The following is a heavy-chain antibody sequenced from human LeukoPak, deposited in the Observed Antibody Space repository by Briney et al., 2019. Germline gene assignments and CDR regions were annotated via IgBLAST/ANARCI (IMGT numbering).Heavy chain of an antibody. D-gene: IGHD3-16*02. Sequence: SETLSLTCTVSGGSISSSSYYWGWIRQPPGKGLEWIGSIYYSGSTYYNPSLKSRVTISVDTSKNQFSLKLSSVTAADTAAYHCARENKIMITFGGVIVNWFDPWGQGTLVTVSS. CDR3: ARENKIMITFGGVIVNWFDP. CDR2: IYYSGST. J-gene: IGHJ5*02. V-gene: IGHV4-39*02. CDR1: GGSISSSSYY.